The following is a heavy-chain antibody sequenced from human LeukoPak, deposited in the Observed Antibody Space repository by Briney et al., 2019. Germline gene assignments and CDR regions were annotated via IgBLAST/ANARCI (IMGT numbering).Heavy chain of an antibody. J-gene: IGHJ4*02. V-gene: IGHV3-21*01. D-gene: IGHD3-10*01. CDR2: ISSSSYI. CDR1: GFTFSSYS. CDR3: ARDGSGHFDY. Sequence: GSLRLSCAGSGFTFSSYSMNWVRQAPGKGLGWVSSISSSSYIYYPDSVKGRFTISRDNAKNPLYLQMNSLRAEDTAVYYCARDGSGHFDYWGQGTLVTVSS.